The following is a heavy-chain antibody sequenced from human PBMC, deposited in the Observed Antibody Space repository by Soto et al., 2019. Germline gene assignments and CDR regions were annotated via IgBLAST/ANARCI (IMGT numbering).Heavy chain of an antibody. Sequence: ASVKVSCKASGFSLTGYYFHWIRAAPGKGLEWLGWINPNTGGTTYAQKFQGRVTLTWDTSINTAYMELSSLRPDDTAMYYCARGSLWFGEHSGMDVWGHGTTVTVSS. J-gene: IGHJ6*02. CDR1: GFSLTGYY. V-gene: IGHV1-2*02. CDR3: ARGSLWFGEHSGMDV. D-gene: IGHD3-10*01. CDR2: INPNTGGT.